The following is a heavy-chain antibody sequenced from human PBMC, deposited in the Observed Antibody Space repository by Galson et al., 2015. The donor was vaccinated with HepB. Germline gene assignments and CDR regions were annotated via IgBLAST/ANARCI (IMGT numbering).Heavy chain of an antibody. CDR3: ASGPYLLGSGYFDY. Sequence: SETLSLTCAVYGGSFSGYYWSWIRQPPGKGLEWIGEINHSGSTNYNPSLKSRVTISVDTSKNQFSLKLSSVTAADTAVYHCASGPYLLGSGYFDYWGQGTLVTVSS. CDR1: GGSFSGYY. V-gene: IGHV4-34*01. CDR2: INHSGST. D-gene: IGHD2-8*02. J-gene: IGHJ4*02.